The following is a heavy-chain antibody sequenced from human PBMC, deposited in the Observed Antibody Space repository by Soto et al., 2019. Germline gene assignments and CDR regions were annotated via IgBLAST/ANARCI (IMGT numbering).Heavy chain of an antibody. D-gene: IGHD4-17*01. J-gene: IGHJ6*02. CDR2: IYYSGST. V-gene: IGHV4-59*08. Sequence: SETLSLTCTVSGGSVSSYYWSWIRQSPGKGLEWIGYIYYSGSTKYKPSLKSRFTISVDTSKNQFSLKVTSVTAADTAVYYCTRVGKGGDYYYFGMDVWGQGTTVTVSS. CDR1: GGSVSSYY. CDR3: TRVGKGGDYYYFGMDV.